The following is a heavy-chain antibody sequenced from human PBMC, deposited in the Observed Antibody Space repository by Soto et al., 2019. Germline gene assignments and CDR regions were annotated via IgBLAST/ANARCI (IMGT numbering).Heavy chain of an antibody. CDR2: ISTSNGDT. CDR1: GYSFLYQI. CDR3: ARDITGATGDY. D-gene: IGHD1-26*01. J-gene: IGHJ4*02. Sequence: APVKRYRKTVGYSFLYQIIFWLRQAPGQGLEWMRWISTSNGDTNYAQKFRDRVTMTTDTSTTTAYLELRSLRYDDTAVYYCARDITGATGDYWGQGTLVTVSS. V-gene: IGHV1-18*01.